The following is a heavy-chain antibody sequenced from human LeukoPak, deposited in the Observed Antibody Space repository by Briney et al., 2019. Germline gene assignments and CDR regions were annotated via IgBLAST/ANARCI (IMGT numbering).Heavy chain of an antibody. CDR1: GGTFSSYA. V-gene: IGHV1-69*13. D-gene: IGHD1-14*01. J-gene: IGHJ1*01. CDR3: ARDSSDFRNLIPH. CDR2: IIPIFGTA. Sequence: GASVKVSCKASGGTFSSYAISWVRQAPGRGLEWMGGIIPIFGTAKYAQKFQGRVTITADESTSTAYMELSSLRSEDTAVYYCARDSSDFRNLIPHWGQGTLVTVSS.